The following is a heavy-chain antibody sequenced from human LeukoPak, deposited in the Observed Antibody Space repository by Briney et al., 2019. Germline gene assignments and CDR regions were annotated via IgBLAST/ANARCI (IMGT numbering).Heavy chain of an antibody. V-gene: IGHV3-23*01. J-gene: IGHJ2*01. Sequence: GGSLRLSCAASGFTFSSYAMSWVRQAPGKGLEWVSAISGSGGSTYYAGPVKGRFTISRDNSKNTLYLQMNSLRAEDTAVYYCAKVTTDDRPLFDLWGCGTLVTVSS. D-gene: IGHD4-11*01. CDR2: ISGSGGST. CDR3: AKVTTDDRPLFDL. CDR1: GFTFSSYA.